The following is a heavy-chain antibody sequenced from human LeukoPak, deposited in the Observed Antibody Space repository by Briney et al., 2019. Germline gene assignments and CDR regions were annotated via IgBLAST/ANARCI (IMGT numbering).Heavy chain of an antibody. CDR2: ISGGGGST. V-gene: IGHV3-23*01. CDR3: AKSDYYDSSGHPSSFEY. CDR1: GFTFSYYA. Sequence: GGSLRLSCAASGFTFSYYAMSWVRQAPGKGLECVSAISGGGGSTYYADSVKGRFTISRDNSKNTLYLQMNSLRPEDTAVYYCAKSDYYDSSGHPSSFEYWGQGTLVTVSS. D-gene: IGHD3-22*01. J-gene: IGHJ4*02.